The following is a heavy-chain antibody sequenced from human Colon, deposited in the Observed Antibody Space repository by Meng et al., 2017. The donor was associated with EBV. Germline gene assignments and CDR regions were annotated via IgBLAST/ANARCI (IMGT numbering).Heavy chain of an antibody. D-gene: IGHD2-21*02. CDR1: GGALSSRNW. CDR2: IYHSGST. CDR3: ARVGAYCGGDCYHPR. Sequence: QVDRQDAGPGRVNPSGTLSLTCAVSGGALSSRNWWSWVRQPPGKGLEWIGEIYHSGSTNYNPSLKSRVTISVDESKNQFSLRLSSVTAADTAVYYCARVGAYCGGDCYHPRWGQGTLVTVSS. J-gene: IGHJ4*02. V-gene: IGHV4-4*02.